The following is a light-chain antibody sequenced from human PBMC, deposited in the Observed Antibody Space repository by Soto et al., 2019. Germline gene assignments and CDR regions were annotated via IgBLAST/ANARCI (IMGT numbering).Light chain of an antibody. CDR3: TSWTTSTTMI. V-gene: IGLV2-14*03. Sequence: QSVLTQPASVSGSPGQWITISCTGTSSDIGAYNLVSWYQQHPGKAPKLMLYDVNIRPSGVSNRFSGSKSGNTASLTISGLQAEDEADYYCTSWTTSTTMIFGGGTKVTVL. J-gene: IGLJ2*01. CDR2: DVN. CDR1: SSDIGAYNL.